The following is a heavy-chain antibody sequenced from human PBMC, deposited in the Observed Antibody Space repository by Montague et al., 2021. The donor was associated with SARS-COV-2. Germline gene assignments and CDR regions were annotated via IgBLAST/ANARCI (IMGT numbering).Heavy chain of an antibody. CDR2: IYHSGST. CDR1: GGSISSSNW. J-gene: IGHJ4*02. D-gene: IGHD6-19*01. Sequence: SETLSLTCAVSGGSISSSNWWCWVRQPPGKGLEWIGEIYHSGSTNYNPSLKSRVTISVDKSKNQFSLKLSSVTAADTAVYYCARDLFSPYSSGWYADYWGQGTLVTVSS. V-gene: IGHV4-4*02. CDR3: ARDLFSPYSSGWYADY.